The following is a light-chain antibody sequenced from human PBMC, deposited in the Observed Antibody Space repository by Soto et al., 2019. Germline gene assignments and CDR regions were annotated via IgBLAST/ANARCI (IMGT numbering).Light chain of an antibody. J-gene: IGKJ1*01. Sequence: IEVPQFTSSLSASVGDRLTITCRASQGISSYLAWYQQKPGKVPKLLIDAASILQAGVPSRFSGSGAGTDFILTSSILAPDDLTVYYCQQYGAIWTFGQGTKVDIK. CDR2: AAS. CDR1: QGISSY. V-gene: IGKV1-27*01. CDR3: QQYGAIWT.